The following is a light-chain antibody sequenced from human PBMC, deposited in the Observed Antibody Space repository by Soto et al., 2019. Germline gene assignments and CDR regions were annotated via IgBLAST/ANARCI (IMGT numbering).Light chain of an antibody. J-gene: IGLJ1*01. Sequence: VLTQPPSASGTPGQTVTISCSGSSFNIGFNYVYWYQQLPGMAPKLLIHSNDERPSGVPDRFSGSKSGTSAFLAISGLRSEDEAEYYCAAWDDSLSGGVFGTGTKLTVL. V-gene: IGLV1-47*02. CDR2: SND. CDR3: AAWDDSLSGGV. CDR1: SFNIGFNY.